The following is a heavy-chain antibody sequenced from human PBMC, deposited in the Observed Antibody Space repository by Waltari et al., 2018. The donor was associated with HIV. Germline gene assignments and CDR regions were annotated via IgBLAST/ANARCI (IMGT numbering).Heavy chain of an antibody. V-gene: IGHV3-23*01. CDR3: ARGFDTNDGSPEY. Sequence: EVQLLESGGGLVQPGESLRLSCAGSEFTFSTFALHWVRQAPGMGLEWVASISGSGGSTYYADSVKGRFTISRDNFKDSLSLNMNNLRAEDTAVYYCARGFDTNDGSPEYWGQGTLVTVSS. CDR1: EFTFSTFA. J-gene: IGHJ4*02. CDR2: ISGSGGST. D-gene: IGHD2-8*01.